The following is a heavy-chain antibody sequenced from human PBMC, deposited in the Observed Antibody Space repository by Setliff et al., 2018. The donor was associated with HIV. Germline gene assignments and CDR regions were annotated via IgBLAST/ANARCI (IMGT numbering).Heavy chain of an antibody. CDR2: IRYDGSNK. J-gene: IGHJ4*02. D-gene: IGHD5-12*01. CDR1: GFTFSDYY. Sequence: LRLSCAASGFTFSDYYMHWVRQAPGKGLEWVAFIRYDGSNKYYADSVKGRFTISRDNSKNTLNLQMNSLRAEDTAVYYCAKDTNPKSGYGYGFGYWGQGTLVTVSS. CDR3: AKDTNPKSGYGYGFGY. V-gene: IGHV3-30*02.